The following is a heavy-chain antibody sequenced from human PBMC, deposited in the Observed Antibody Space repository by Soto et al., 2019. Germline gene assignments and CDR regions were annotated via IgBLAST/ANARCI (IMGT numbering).Heavy chain of an antibody. J-gene: IGHJ5*02. CDR3: ARGVVVVAASQLGWFDP. CDR2: IIPMFGTA. Sequence: QVQLVQSGAEAKNPGSSVKVSCKASGGTFSRDAISWVRQAPGQGLEWMGGIIPMFGTAKYVQKFQGRLTITADESTTTAYMELRSLRSDDTAVYYCARGVVVVAASQLGWFDPWGQGTLVTVSS. V-gene: IGHV1-69*01. CDR1: GGTFSRDA. D-gene: IGHD2-15*01.